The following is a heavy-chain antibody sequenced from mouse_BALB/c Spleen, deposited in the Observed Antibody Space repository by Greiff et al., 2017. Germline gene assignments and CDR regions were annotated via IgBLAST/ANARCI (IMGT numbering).Heavy chain of an antibody. CDR3: ARSELGPAY. CDR1: GYTFTSYW. D-gene: IGHD4-1*01. Sequence: QVQLQQSGAELAKPGASVKMSCKASGYTFTSYWMHWVKQRPGQGLEWIGYINPSTGYTEYNQKFKDKATLTADKSSSTAYMQLSSLTSEDSAVYYCARSELGPAYWGQGTLVTVSA. V-gene: IGHV1-7*01. CDR2: INPSTGYT. J-gene: IGHJ3*01.